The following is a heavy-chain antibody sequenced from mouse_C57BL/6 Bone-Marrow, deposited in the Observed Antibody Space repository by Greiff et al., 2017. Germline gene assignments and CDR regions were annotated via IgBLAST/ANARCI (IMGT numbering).Heavy chain of an antibody. CDR1: GYTFTGYW. CDR2: ILPGSGST. J-gene: IGHJ3*01. Sequence: VQLQQSGAELMKPGASVKLSCKATGYTFTGYWIEWVKQRPGHGLEWIGAILPGSGSTNHNEKFKGKATFTADTSSNTAYMQLSSLTTEDSAIYYCARRPYYGSSYFAYWGQGTLVTVSA. CDR3: ARRPYYGSSYFAY. V-gene: IGHV1-9*01. D-gene: IGHD1-1*01.